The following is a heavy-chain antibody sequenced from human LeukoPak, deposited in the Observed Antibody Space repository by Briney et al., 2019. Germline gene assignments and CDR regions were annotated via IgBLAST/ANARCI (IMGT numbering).Heavy chain of an antibody. CDR2: ISDDSSKT. D-gene: IGHD4-17*01. Sequence: PGGSLRLSCAASGFTFSNYAMGWVRQAPGKGLECVSAISDDSSKTSYADSVKGRFTISRDYSKNTLYLQMNSLRAEDTAIYYCAKEGLDYGDYRSGDYFDFWGQGTLVTVSS. CDR3: AKEGLDYGDYRSGDYFDF. J-gene: IGHJ4*02. CDR1: GFTFSNYA. V-gene: IGHV3-23*01.